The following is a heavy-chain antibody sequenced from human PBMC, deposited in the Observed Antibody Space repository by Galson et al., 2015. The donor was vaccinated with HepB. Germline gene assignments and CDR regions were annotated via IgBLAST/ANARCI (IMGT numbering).Heavy chain of an antibody. Sequence: SVKVSCKASGYTFTSYGISWVRQAPGQGLEWMGWISAYNGNTNYAQKLQGRVTMTTDTSTSTAYMELRSLRSDDTAVYYCARDGGYCSGGSCYPVPSPPGATRYYCMDVWGQGTTVTVSS. CDR1: GYTFTSYG. CDR3: ARDGGYCSGGSCYPVPSPPGATRYYCMDV. V-gene: IGHV1-18*04. CDR2: ISAYNGNT. J-gene: IGHJ6*02. D-gene: IGHD2-15*01.